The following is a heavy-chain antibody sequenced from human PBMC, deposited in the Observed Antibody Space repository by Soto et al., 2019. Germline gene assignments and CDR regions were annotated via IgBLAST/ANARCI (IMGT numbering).Heavy chain of an antibody. CDR3: ARRIATRPVIAFDI. CDR1: GFSPSTSGVG. J-gene: IGHJ3*02. CDR2: IYGSSDE. Sequence: LKESGPTPVQPTRTLTLTWSFSGFSPSTSGVGVGWILQSPVTAPEWLALIYGSSDEHYRPSLKSTLSIIKYTSKNHVVLIMSDTDPVDTATYYCARRIATRPVIAFDIWC. D-gene: IGHD6-6*01. V-gene: IGHV2-5*01.